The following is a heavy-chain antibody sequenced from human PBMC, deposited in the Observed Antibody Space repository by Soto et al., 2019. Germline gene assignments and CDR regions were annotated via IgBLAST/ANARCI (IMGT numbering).Heavy chain of an antibody. D-gene: IGHD2-21*01. CDR3: AREDAERATRFLDY. CDR1: GYRFTGYY. CDR2: TSPSSLAT. V-gene: IGHV1-2*02. Sequence: SVEVTCKASGYRFTGYYSRWVRQAPGQGLEWNGWTSPSSLATSYAQRFQGRVTMSRDRATSTVYMELSRLRSEDTAVYYCAREDAERATRFLDYWGQGPVVTLSS. J-gene: IGHJ4*02.